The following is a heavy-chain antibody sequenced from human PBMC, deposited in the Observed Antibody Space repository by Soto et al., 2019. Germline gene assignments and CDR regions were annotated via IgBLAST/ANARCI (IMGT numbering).Heavy chain of an antibody. D-gene: IGHD3-16*01. CDR3: GKEALGALPFQH. Sequence: EVQLLESGGGLVQPGGSLRLSCAASGFTFSSYAMSWVRQAPGKGLEWVSFISGSGGSTYYADSVKGRVTISRDNSKNTLYLQTNSVRDEHTAVYYCGKEALGALPFQHWGQGTLVTVSS. CDR1: GFTFSSYA. CDR2: ISGSGGST. J-gene: IGHJ1*01. V-gene: IGHV3-23*01.